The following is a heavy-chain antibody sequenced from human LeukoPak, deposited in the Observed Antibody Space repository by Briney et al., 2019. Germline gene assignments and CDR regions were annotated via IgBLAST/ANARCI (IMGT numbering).Heavy chain of an antibody. Sequence: PSDTLSLTCAVYGESFSGYSWTWIRQPPGKGLEWIGEIDRSESTNYNPSLKSRLTISVDTSKNQFSLKLNPVTAAYTAVYYCARGSAAGLAYWGQGTLVTVSS. CDR2: IDRSEST. V-gene: IGHV4-34*01. D-gene: IGHD6-13*01. CDR3: ARGSAAGLAY. CDR1: GESFSGYS. J-gene: IGHJ4*02.